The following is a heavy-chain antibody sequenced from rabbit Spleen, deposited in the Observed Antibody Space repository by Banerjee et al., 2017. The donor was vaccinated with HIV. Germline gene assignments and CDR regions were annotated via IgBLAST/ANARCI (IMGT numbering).Heavy chain of an antibody. J-gene: IGHJ6*01. V-gene: IGHV1S45*01. CDR1: GFSFNSGYD. D-gene: IGHD8-1*01. CDR2: SYAGSSGST. CDR3: ARDTGSSFSSYGMDL. Sequence: QQQLEESGGGLVKPGGTLTLTCTASGFSFNSGYDMCWVRQAPGKGLEWIACSYAGSSGSTYSAIWAKGRFTISKTSSTTVTLQMTSLTVADTATYFCARDTGSSFSSYGMDLWGPGTLVTVS.